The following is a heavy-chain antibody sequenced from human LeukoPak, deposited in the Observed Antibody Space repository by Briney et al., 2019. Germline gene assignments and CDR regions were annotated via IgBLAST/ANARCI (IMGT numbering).Heavy chain of an antibody. Sequence: PSETLSLTCSVSGGSINSDYWSWIRQPPGKGLEWIGYIYYSGNTNYNPSLKSRVTISVDTSKKQLSLKLSSVTAADTAVYYCAREVPRTATAGTEAFDIWGQGTLVTVSS. V-gene: IGHV4-59*01. CDR1: GGSINSDY. D-gene: IGHD6-13*01. CDR3: AREVPRTATAGTEAFDI. CDR2: IYYSGNT. J-gene: IGHJ3*02.